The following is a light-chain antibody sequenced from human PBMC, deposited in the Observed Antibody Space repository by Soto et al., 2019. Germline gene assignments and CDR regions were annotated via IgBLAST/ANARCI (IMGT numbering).Light chain of an antibody. Sequence: QSALTQPPSASGSPGQSVAISCTGTSSDVGGYNYVSWYQQHPGKAPKLMIYEVNKRPSGVPDRFSGSKSGNTASLTVSGLQAEDEADYYCQSYDSSLRGSVFGGGTKVTVL. V-gene: IGLV2-8*01. CDR2: EVN. J-gene: IGLJ2*01. CDR1: SSDVGGYNY. CDR3: QSYDSSLRGSV.